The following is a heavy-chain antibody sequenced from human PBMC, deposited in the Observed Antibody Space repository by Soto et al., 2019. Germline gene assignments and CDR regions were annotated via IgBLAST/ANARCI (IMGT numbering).Heavy chain of an antibody. Sequence: QVQLQESGPGAVKPSETLSLRCTVSGSSVSGGNYYWTWIWQPPEKGLEWIGYIYHSATTNYNASLRSRVAISVDTSKNLFSLMLTSVTAADTALYYCARYRDYGDYGYFDSWGQGTLVTVSS. V-gene: IGHV4-61*01. D-gene: IGHD4-17*01. CDR2: IYHSATT. CDR1: GSSVSGGNYY. J-gene: IGHJ4*02. CDR3: ARYRDYGDYGYFDS.